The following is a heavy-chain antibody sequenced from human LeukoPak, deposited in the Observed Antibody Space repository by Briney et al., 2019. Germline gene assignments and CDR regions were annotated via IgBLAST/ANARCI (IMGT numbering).Heavy chain of an antibody. V-gene: IGHV4-34*01. J-gene: IGHJ4*02. Sequence: SETLSLTCAVYGGSFSDYYWSWIRQPPGKGLEWIGEIYRSGSTNYNPSLKSRVIISIDTSKNQFSLNLSSVTAADTAVYYCARSLHDWGQGTLVTVAS. CDR3: ARSLHD. CDR1: GGSFSDYY. CDR2: IYRSGST.